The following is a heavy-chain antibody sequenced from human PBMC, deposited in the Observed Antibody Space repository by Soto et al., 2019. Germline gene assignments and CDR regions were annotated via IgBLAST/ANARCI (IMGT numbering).Heavy chain of an antibody. J-gene: IGHJ6*02. CDR3: ARQRYYSYGTEV. CDR2: IYYSGST. CDR1: GGSISSYY. V-gene: IGHV4-59*08. Sequence: QVQLQESGPGLVKPSETLSLTCTVSGGSISSYYWSWIRQPPGKGLEWIGYIYYSGSTNYNPSLKRRATISVDTSKNQSSLNLSPVPAADTAVYYCARQRYYSYGTEVWGQGTTVTVSS.